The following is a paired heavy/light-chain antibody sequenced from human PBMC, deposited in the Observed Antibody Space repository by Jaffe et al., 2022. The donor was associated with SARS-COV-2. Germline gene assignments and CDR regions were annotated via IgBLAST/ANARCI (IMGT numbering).Heavy chain of an antibody. CDR2: MNPNSGNT. J-gene: IGHJ2*01. CDR1: GYTFTSYD. D-gene: IGHD3-10*01. V-gene: IGHV1-8*01. Sequence: QVQLVQSGAEVKKPGASVKVSCKASGYTFTSYDINWVRQATGQGLEWMGWMNPNSGNTGYAQKFQGRVTMTRNTSISTAYMELSSLRSEDTAVYYCARDGPIDYYGSGSYSRPPYWYFDLWGRGTLVTVSS. CDR3: ARDGPIDYYGSGSYSRPPYWYFDL.
Light chain of an antibody. CDR2: GAS. Sequence: EIVLTQSPGTLSLSPGERATLSCRASQSVSSSYLAWYQQKPGQAPRLLIYGASSRATGIPDRFSGSGSGTDFTLTISRLEPEDFAVYYCQQYGSSPLAFGQGTKVEIK. CDR1: QSVSSSY. J-gene: IGKJ1*01. V-gene: IGKV3-20*01. CDR3: QQYGSSPLA.